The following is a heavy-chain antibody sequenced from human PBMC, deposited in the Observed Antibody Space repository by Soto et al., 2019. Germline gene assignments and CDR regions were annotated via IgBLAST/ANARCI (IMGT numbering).Heavy chain of an antibody. J-gene: IGHJ6*02. CDR1: GGSFSGYY. V-gene: IGHV4-34*01. CDR3: ARGEHYYDSMMLRRSDYYYYYGMDV. Sequence: QVQLQQWGAGLLKPSETLSLTCAVYGGSFSGYYWSWIRQPPGKGLEWIGEINHSGSTNYNPSLKSRVTISVDTSKNQFSLKLSSVTAADTAVYYCARGEHYYDSMMLRRSDYYYYYGMDVWGQGTTVTVSS. D-gene: IGHD3-22*01. CDR2: INHSGST.